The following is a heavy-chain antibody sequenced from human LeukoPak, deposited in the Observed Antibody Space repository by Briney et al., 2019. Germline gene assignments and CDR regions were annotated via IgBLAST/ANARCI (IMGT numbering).Heavy chain of an antibody. J-gene: IGHJ4*02. CDR1: GFTFSSYA. CDR2: ISGRGGNT. V-gene: IGHV3-23*01. Sequence: GGSLRLSCAASGFTFSSYAMSWVRQAPGKGLEWVSSISGRGGNTYYADSVKGRFTMSRDNAKNSLYLQMNSLRAEDTAVYYCARQSSGGGPDYWGQGTLVTVSS. D-gene: IGHD2-15*01. CDR3: ARQSSGGGPDY.